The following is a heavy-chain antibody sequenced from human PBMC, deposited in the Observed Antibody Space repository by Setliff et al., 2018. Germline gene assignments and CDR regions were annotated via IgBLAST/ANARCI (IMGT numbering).Heavy chain of an antibody. CDR2: IYTSGST. J-gene: IGHJ6*03. Sequence: SETLSLTCTVSGGSISSYYWSWIRQPAVKGLEWIGRIYTSGSTNYNPSLKSRVTMSVDTSKNQFSLKLSSVTAADTAVYYCARGQRYCSGGSCYYYMDVWGKGTTVTVSS. V-gene: IGHV4-4*07. CDR3: ARGQRYCSGGSCYYYMDV. D-gene: IGHD2-15*01. CDR1: GGSISSYY.